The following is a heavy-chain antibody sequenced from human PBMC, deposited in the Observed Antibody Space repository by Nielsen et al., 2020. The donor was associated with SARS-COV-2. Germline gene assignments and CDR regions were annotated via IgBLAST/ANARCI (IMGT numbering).Heavy chain of an antibody. V-gene: IGHV4-59*01. Sequence: GSLRLSCTVSGGSISHFYWSWIRQPPGKGLEWIGYIYHYGRTDFNPSLESRATISVDTSKNQLSLKLSSVTAADTAVYYCAKYYYSGLDVWGRGTTVTVSS. CDR1: GGSISHFY. CDR2: IYHYGRT. J-gene: IGHJ6*02. CDR3: AKYYYSGLDV.